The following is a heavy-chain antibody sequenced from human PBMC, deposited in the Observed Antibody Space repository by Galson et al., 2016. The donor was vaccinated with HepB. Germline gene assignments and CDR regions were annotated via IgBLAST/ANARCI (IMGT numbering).Heavy chain of an antibody. CDR2: VWFDGTNK. Sequence: SLRLSCAASGFIFSNYGMHWVRQAPGKGLEWVAVVWFDGTNKHYADSVQGRFTISRDNSKNTLYLQMNSLRAEDTAVYYCARDYAVAVTGTGYNCFDPWGQGTLVTVSS. D-gene: IGHD6-19*01. CDR1: GFIFSNYG. V-gene: IGHV3-33*01. CDR3: ARDYAVAVTGTGYNCFDP. J-gene: IGHJ5*02.